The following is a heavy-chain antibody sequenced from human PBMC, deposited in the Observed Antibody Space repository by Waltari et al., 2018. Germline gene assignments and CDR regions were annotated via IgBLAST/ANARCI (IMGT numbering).Heavy chain of an antibody. D-gene: IGHD3-3*01. J-gene: IGHJ5*02. CDR2: IYHRGST. V-gene: IGHV4-38-2*01. CDR3: ARGNYDFWSGYHGNWFDP. CDR1: GYSTSSGYY. Sequence: QVQVQESGPGLVKPSETLSLTCDVSGYSTSSGYYWGWLRQPPAKGLEWIGSIYHRGSTYYNPSLKSRVTISVDTSKNQFSLKLSSVTAADTAVYYCARGNYDFWSGYHGNWFDPWGQGTLVTVSS.